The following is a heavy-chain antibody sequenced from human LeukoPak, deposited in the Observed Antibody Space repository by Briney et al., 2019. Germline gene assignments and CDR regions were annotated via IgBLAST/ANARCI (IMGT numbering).Heavy chain of an antibody. V-gene: IGHV3-48*04. CDR1: GFAFRSYS. Sequence: GALRLSCAAYGFAFRSYSMNWVRQAPGKGREWGSFISSSSSTIYYADSVKGRFTISRDNAKNSLYLQMNSLRADDTAVYYCARDRGGRYSAIDYWGQGTLVTVSS. D-gene: IGHD1-26*01. CDR3: ARDRGGRYSAIDY. J-gene: IGHJ4*02. CDR2: ISSSSSTI.